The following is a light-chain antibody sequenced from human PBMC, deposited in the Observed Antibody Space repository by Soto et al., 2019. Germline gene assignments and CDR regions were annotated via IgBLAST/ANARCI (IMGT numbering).Light chain of an antibody. CDR3: SSLTTTNSLV. CDR1: SSDIGDNKS. Sequence: QSALTQPASVSGSPGQSITISCTGTSSDIGDNKSVSWYQHHPGKAPKLMIYEVSNRSPGVSDRLSGSKSGNTASLTISGLQAEDEADYYCSSLTTTNSLVFGAGTKLTVL. V-gene: IGLV2-14*01. J-gene: IGLJ2*01. CDR2: EVS.